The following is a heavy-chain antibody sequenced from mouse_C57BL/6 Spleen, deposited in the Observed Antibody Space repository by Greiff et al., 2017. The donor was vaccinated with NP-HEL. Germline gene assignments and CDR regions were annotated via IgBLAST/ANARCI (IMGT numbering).Heavy chain of an antibody. J-gene: IGHJ2*01. CDR3: TRLDYYGSSLYFDY. Sequence: VQLQQSGAELVRPGASVTLSCKASGYTFTDYEMHWVKQTPVHGLEWIGAIDPETGGTAYNQKFKGKAILTADKSSSTAYMELRSLTSEDSAVYYCTRLDYYGSSLYFDYWGQGTTLTVSS. V-gene: IGHV1-15*01. CDR2: IDPETGGT. CDR1: GYTFTDYE. D-gene: IGHD1-1*01.